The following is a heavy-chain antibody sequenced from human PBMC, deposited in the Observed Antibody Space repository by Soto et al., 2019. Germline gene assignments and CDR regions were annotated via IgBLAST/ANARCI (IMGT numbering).Heavy chain of an antibody. V-gene: IGHV3-72*01. Sequence: EVQLAESGGGLVEPGGSLRLSCAASGFTFSDHYMDWVRQAPGKGLEWIGRVRNKANSYTTEYAASVRGRFTVSRDDSKNSLYLQMNSLKTEDTAMYYCVRNLASGGTYYFDYWGQGTLVTVSS. CDR2: VRNKANSYTT. CDR3: VRNLASGGTYYFDY. CDR1: GFTFSDHY. J-gene: IGHJ4*02. D-gene: IGHD2-15*01.